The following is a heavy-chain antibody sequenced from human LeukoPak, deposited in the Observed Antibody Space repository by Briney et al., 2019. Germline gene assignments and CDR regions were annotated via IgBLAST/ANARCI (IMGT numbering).Heavy chain of an antibody. CDR3: ARDSSEFRSLIPH. Sequence: ASVKVSCKASGSISSNYAISWVRQAPGQGLEWMGGIIPIFGTANYAEKFRGRVTITADESTSTAYMELSRLKSGDTAVYYCARDSSEFRSLIPHWGQGTLVTVSS. D-gene: IGHD2-21*01. V-gene: IGHV1-69*13. CDR2: IIPIFGTA. J-gene: IGHJ1*01. CDR1: GSISSNYA.